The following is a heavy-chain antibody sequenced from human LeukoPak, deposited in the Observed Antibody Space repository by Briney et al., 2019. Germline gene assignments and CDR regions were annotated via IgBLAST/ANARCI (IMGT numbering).Heavy chain of an antibody. V-gene: IGHV4-39*01. CDR3: ATHYYDSSGYYPWYFDY. J-gene: IGHJ4*02. D-gene: IGHD3-22*01. Sequence: SETLSLTCTVSGGSISSSSYYWGWIRQPPGKGLEWIGSIYYSGYTYYNPSLKSRVTISVDTSKNQFSLKLSSVTAAGTAVYYCATHYYDSSGYYPWYFDYWSQGTLVNVSS. CDR1: GGSISSSSYY. CDR2: IYYSGYT.